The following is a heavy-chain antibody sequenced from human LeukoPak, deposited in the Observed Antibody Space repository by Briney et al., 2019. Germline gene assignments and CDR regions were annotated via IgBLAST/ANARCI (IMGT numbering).Heavy chain of an antibody. CDR2: IIPILGIA. V-gene: IGHV1-69*02. CDR1: GYTFTGYY. J-gene: IGHJ4*02. Sequence: SVKVSCKASGYTFTGYYMHWVRQAPGQGLEWMGRIIPILGIANYAQKFQGRVTITADKSTSTAYMELSSLRSEDTAVYYCASSSGWFNPVDYWGQGTLVTVSS. CDR3: ASSSGWFNPVDY. D-gene: IGHD6-19*01.